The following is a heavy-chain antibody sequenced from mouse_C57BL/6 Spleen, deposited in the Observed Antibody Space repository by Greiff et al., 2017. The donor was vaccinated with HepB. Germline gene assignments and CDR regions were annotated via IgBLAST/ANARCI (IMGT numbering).Heavy chain of an antibody. CDR2: INPYNGDT. Sequence: DVKLVESGPELVKPGDSVKISCKASGYSFTGYFMNWVMQSHGTSLEWIGRINPYNGDTFYNQKFKGKATLTVDKSSSPAHMELRSLTSEDSAVYYCARGTVVAFDYWGQGTTLTVSS. J-gene: IGHJ2*01. CDR1: GYSFTGYF. V-gene: IGHV1-20*01. CDR3: ARGTVVAFDY. D-gene: IGHD1-1*01.